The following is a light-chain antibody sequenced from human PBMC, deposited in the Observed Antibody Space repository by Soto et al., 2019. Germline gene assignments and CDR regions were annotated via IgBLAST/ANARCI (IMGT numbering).Light chain of an antibody. V-gene: IGKV3-15*01. CDR3: QQYNNWPRT. J-gene: IGKJ1*01. Sequence: EIVMTQSPATLSVSPGEGATLSCRASQSVSSNLAWYQLKPGQAPRLLIYDASNRATGIPARFSGSGSGTEFTLTISILQSEYLAVYCCQQYNNWPRTFGQGTKVEIK. CDR1: QSVSSN. CDR2: DAS.